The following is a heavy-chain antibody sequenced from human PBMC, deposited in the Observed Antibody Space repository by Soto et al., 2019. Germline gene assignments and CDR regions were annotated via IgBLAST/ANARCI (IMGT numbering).Heavy chain of an antibody. D-gene: IGHD3-3*01. V-gene: IGHV4-39*01. J-gene: IGHJ5*02. CDR2: IYYSGST. CDR3: ARHHGSIFGVVIIPSWFDP. CDR1: GGSISSSSYY. Sequence: QLQLQESGPGLVKPSETLSLTCTVSGGSISSSSYYWGWIRQPPGKGLEWIGSIYYSGSTYYNPSLKSRVTISVDTSKNQFSLKLSSVTAADTAVYYCARHHGSIFGVVIIPSWFDPWGQGTLVTVSS.